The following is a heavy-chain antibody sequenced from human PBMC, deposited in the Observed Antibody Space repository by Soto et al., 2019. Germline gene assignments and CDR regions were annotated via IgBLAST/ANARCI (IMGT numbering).Heavy chain of an antibody. J-gene: IGHJ4*02. D-gene: IGHD3-16*02. V-gene: IGHV1-46*01. CDR1: GYTFTSYY. CDR3: ARAAYVWGSYRYTYIFDY. CDR2: INPSGGST. Sequence: ASVKVSCKASGYTFTSYYMQWVRQAPGQGLEWMGIINPSGGSTSYAQKFQGRVTMTRDTSTSTVYMELSSLRSEDTAVYYCARAAYVWGSYRYTYIFDYWGQGTLVTVSS.